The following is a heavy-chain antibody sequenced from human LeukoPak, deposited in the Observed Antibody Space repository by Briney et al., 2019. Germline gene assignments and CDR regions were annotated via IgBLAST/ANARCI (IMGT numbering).Heavy chain of an antibody. CDR3: APQTMILVL. Sequence: PGGSLRLSRVASGFTFNTHWVSWVRQAPGKGLEWVANIKEDGSKTDYVDSVKGRFTISRDNAKNSVFLQMNSPRAEDTAVYYCAPQTMILVLGGQGTLVTVSS. D-gene: IGHD3-22*01. V-gene: IGHV3-7*01. CDR1: GFTFNTHW. CDR2: IKEDGSKT. J-gene: IGHJ4*02.